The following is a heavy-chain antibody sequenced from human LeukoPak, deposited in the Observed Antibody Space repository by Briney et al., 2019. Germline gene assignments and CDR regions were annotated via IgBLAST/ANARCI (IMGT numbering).Heavy chain of an antibody. CDR3: ARGQGRYCSGGSCYANWFDP. V-gene: IGHV1-8*03. Sequence: ASVKVSCKASGYTFTSYDINWVRQATGQGLEWMGWMNPNSGNTGYAQKFQGRVTITRNTSISTAYMELSSLRSEDTAVYYCARGQGRYCSGGSCYANWFDPWGQGTLVTVSS. D-gene: IGHD2-15*01. CDR2: MNPNSGNT. CDR1: GYTFTSYD. J-gene: IGHJ5*02.